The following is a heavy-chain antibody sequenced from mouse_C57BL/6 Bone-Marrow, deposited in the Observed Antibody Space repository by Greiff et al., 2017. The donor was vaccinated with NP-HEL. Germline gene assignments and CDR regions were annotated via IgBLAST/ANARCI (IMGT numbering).Heavy chain of an antibody. CDR1: GYTFTSYG. D-gene: IGHD2-2*01. CDR2: IYPRSGNT. CDR3: ARESIYYGYYYAMEY. J-gene: IGHJ4*01. V-gene: IGHV1-81*01. Sequence: QVQLQQSGAELARPGASVKLSCKASGYTFTSYGISWVKQRTGQGLEWIGEIYPRSGNTYYNEKFKGKATLTADKSSSTAYMELRSLTSEDSAVYFCARESIYYGYYYAMEYWGQGTSVTVSS.